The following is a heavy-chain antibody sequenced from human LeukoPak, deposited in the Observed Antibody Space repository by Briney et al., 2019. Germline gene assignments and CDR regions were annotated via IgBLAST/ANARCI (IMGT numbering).Heavy chain of an antibody. V-gene: IGHV4-39*01. CDR1: GGSISSNNYY. D-gene: IGHD3-16*01. J-gene: IGHJ4*02. Sequence: SETLSLTCTVSGGSISSNNYYWGWIRQPPGKGLEWIGSIYYSGSTYYNPSLKSRVTISVDTSKNQFSLKLSSVTAADTAVYYCARTSMITTDFDYWGQGTLITVSS. CDR3: ARTSMITTDFDY. CDR2: IYYSGST.